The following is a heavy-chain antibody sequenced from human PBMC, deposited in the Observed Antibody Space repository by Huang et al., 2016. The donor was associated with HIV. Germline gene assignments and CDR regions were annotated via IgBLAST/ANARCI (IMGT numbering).Heavy chain of an antibody. CDR1: GFTFRDYY. CDR2: LSSSDNSI. CDR3: ARRSAFYRLDY. V-gene: IGHV3-11*01. J-gene: IGHJ4*02. Sequence: QVQLVESGGGLVKPGGSLRLSCAASGFTFRDYYMSWIRQTPGSGLEWISYLSSSDNSIYYADSVKGRFTISRDDTKNSLYLQMNSLRADDTAVYYCARRSAFYRLDYWGQGTLVTVSS. D-gene: IGHD3-10*01.